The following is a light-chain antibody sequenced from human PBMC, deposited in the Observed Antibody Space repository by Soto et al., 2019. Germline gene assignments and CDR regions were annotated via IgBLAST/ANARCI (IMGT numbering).Light chain of an antibody. J-gene: IGLJ3*02. Sequence: QSALTQPRSVSESPGQSVTISCTGASSDVGGYDFVSWFQKHPGKAPKLMIYDVTKRPSGVPDRFSGSKSGNTASLTISGLQAEDEADYYCCSYACSNTWVFGGGTKLTVL. V-gene: IGLV2-11*01. CDR2: DVT. CDR3: CSYACSNTWV. CDR1: SSDVGGYDF.